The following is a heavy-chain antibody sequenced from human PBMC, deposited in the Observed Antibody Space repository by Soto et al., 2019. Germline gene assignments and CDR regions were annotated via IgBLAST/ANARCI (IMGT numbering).Heavy chain of an antibody. CDR1: GGSISGGGYY. J-gene: IGHJ4*02. D-gene: IGHD2-15*01. V-gene: IGHV4-31*03. CDR3: ARGEGYCSGGSCYSLGVDY. Sequence: QVQLQESGPGLVKPSQTLSLTCTVSGGSISGGGYYWSWIRQHPGKGLEWIGYIYYSGSTYYNPSLKSRVTISVDTSKNQFSLKLSSVTAADTAVYYCARGEGYCSGGSCYSLGVDYWGQGTLVTVSS. CDR2: IYYSGST.